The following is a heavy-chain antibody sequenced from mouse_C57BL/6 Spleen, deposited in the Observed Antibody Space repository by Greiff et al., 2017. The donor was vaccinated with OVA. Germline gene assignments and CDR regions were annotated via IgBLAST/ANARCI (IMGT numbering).Heavy chain of an antibody. CDR2: IDPSDSET. J-gene: IGHJ4*01. V-gene: IGHV1-52*01. CDR1: GYTFTSYW. CDR3: ARRGYGSTYAMDY. Sequence: QVQLKQPGAELVRPGSSVKLSCKASGYTFTSYWMHWVKQRPIQGLEWIGNIDPSDSETHYNQKFKDKATLTVDKSSSTAYMQLSSLTSEDSAVYYCARRGYGSTYAMDYWGQGTSVTVSS. D-gene: IGHD1-1*01.